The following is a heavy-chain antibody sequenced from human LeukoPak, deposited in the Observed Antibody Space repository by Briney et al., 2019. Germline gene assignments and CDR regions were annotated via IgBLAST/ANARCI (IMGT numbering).Heavy chain of an antibody. V-gene: IGHV3-30-3*01. CDR3: ARQGYRSGGMDV. J-gene: IGHJ6*03. Sequence: GGSLRLSCAASGFTFSSYAMHWVRRAAGKGLEGVAVISYDGSNKYYADSVKGRFTISRDNAKNTVYLQMNSLRGEDTAVYYCARQGYRSGGMDVWGKGTTVTVSS. CDR2: ISYDGSNK. CDR1: GFTFSSYA. D-gene: IGHD6-19*01.